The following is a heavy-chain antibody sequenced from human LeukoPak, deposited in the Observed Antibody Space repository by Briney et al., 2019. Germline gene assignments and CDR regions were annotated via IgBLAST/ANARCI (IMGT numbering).Heavy chain of an antibody. CDR3: AKDGEEQLVLDY. CDR2: ISWDGGST. D-gene: IGHD6-13*01. CDR1: GFTFDDYT. J-gene: IGHJ4*02. V-gene: IGHV3-43*01. Sequence: GGSLRLSCAASGFTFDDYTMHWVRQAPGKGLEWVSLISWDGGSTYYADSVKGRFTISRDNSKNSLYLQMNSLRTEDSALYYCAKDGEEQLVLDYWGQGTLVTVSS.